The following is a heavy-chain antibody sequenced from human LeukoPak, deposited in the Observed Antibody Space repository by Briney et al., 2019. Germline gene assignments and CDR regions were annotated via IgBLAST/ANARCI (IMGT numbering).Heavy chain of an antibody. CDR1: GFTFSDYY. J-gene: IGHJ6*02. D-gene: IGHD4-17*01. CDR2: ISSTDSRI. Sequence: GGSLILSCAASGFTFSDYYMNWIRQAPGKVLEWVSSISSTDSRIYYADSVQGRFTISRDNAKNSLYLQMNSLRDEDTAVYYCARDYGDYVLYYYGMDVWGQGTTVTVSS. V-gene: IGHV3-11*01. CDR3: ARDYGDYVLYYYGMDV.